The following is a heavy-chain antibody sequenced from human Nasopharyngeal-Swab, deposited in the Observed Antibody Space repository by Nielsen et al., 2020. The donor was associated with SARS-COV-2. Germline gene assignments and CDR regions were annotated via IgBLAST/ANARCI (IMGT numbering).Heavy chain of an antibody. D-gene: IGHD3-3*01. Sequence: VRQAPGKGLEYVSAISSNGGSTYYADSVKGRFTISRDNSKNTLHLQMSSLRADDTAVYYCAKVERGAYYYMDVWGKGTTVTVSS. V-gene: IGHV3-64*04. J-gene: IGHJ6*03. CDR3: AKVERGAYYYMDV. CDR2: ISSNGGST.